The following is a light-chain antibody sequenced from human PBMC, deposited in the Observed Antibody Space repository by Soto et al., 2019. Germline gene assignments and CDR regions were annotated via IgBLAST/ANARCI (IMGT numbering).Light chain of an antibody. CDR1: QSLQHNNGNTL. CDR2: LAS. CDR3: MQALQTPRT. J-gene: IGKJ1*01. V-gene: IGKV2-28*01. Sequence: EIVMTQSPLSLTVTPGEPAYFSCKSSQSLQHNNGNTLLDWYMQKPGQSPQLLIYLASRRAPGAPDRVSGSGSGTDFTLRISTVEADDAAIYYCMQALQTPRTFGQGTKLEI.